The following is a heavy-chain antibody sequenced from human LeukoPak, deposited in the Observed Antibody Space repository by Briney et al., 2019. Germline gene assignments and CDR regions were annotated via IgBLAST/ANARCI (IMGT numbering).Heavy chain of an antibody. CDR1: GGSFSGYY. D-gene: IGHD3-10*01. Sequence: PSETLSLTCAVYGGSFSGYYWSWIRQPPGKGLEWIGEINHSGSTNYNPSHKSRVTISVDTSKNQFSLKLSSVTAADTAVYYCARCKQVRGVITIPWFDPWGQGTLVTVSS. CDR3: ARCKQVRGVITIPWFDP. J-gene: IGHJ5*02. V-gene: IGHV4-34*01. CDR2: INHSGST.